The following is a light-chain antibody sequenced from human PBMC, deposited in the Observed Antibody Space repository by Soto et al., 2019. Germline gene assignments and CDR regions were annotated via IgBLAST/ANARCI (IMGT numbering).Light chain of an antibody. CDR3: QQYNSYPT. J-gene: IGKJ1*01. V-gene: IGKV1-5*03. Sequence: DIQMTQSPSTLSGSVGDRVTITCRASQTISSWLAWYQQKPGKAPKLLMSKASTLESGVPSRFSGSGSGTEFTLTISSLQPEDFATYYCQQYNSYPTFGQGTKVDIK. CDR2: KAS. CDR1: QTISSW.